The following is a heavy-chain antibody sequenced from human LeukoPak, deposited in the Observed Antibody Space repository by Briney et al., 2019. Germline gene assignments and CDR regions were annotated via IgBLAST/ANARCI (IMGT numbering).Heavy chain of an antibody. V-gene: IGHV4-31*03. CDR3: ARAVGGDSYGNFDY. CDR2: IYDSGST. CDR1: GASISSGGYY. J-gene: IGHJ4*02. D-gene: IGHD3-16*01. Sequence: PSETLSLTCTVSGASISSGGYYWSWIRQHPGKGLEWIGYIYDSGSTYYNPSLKSRVSISVDTSKNQFSLKLSSVTAADTAVYYCARAVGGDSYGNFDYWGQGTLVTVSS.